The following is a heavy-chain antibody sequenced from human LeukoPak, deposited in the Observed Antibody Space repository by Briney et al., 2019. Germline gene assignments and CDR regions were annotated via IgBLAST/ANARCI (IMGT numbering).Heavy chain of an antibody. J-gene: IGHJ6*02. V-gene: IGHV3-74*01. CDR2: INSDGSAT. CDR1: GFPFSSYW. D-gene: IGHD2-15*01. Sequence: GGSLRLSCAASGFPFSSYWMHWVRQVPGKGLLWVSRINSDGSATICADSVRGRFTNSRDNAKNTLYLQMSGLRVEDTAVYHCASDYPYCGMDVWGQGTMVTVSS. CDR3: ASDYPYCGMDV.